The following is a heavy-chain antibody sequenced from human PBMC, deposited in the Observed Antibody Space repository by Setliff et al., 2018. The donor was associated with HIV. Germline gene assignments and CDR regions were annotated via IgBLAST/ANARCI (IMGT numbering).Heavy chain of an antibody. CDR2: LYYSGST. V-gene: IGHV4-59*11. J-gene: IGHJ4*02. CDR3: ARDVMEYFGNYFDY. Sequence: KPSETLSLTCTVSGGSIFSHYWSWIRQPPGKGLEWIGSLYYSGSTNYSPSLKSRVTISVDSSKNQFSLKLTSVTAADAAIYYCARDVMEYFGNYFDYWGQGALVTVSS. D-gene: IGHD3-3*01. CDR1: GGSIFSHY.